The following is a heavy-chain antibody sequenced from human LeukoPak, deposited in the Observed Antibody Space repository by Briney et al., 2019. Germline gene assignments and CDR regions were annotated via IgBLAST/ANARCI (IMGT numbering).Heavy chain of an antibody. CDR3: ARTGIKGNYYGMDV. V-gene: IGHV4-30-2*03. CDR2: IYHSGST. CDR1: GGSISSGGYS. D-gene: IGHD1-14*01. Sequence: SQTLSLTCAVSGGSISSGGYSWSWIRQPPGKGLEWIGHIYHSGSTYYNPSLKSRVTISVDTSKNQFSLKLSSVTAADTAVYYCARTGIKGNYYGMDVWGQGTTVTVSS. J-gene: IGHJ6*02.